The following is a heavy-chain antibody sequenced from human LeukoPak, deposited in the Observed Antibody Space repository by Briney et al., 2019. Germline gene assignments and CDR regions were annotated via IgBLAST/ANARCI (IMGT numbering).Heavy chain of an antibody. CDR1: GGSFSGYY. J-gene: IGHJ4*02. CDR3: ARGITSDY. Sequence: SETLSLTCAVYGGSFSGYYWSWIRQPPGKGLEWIGEINHSGSTNYNPSLKSRVTISVDMSKNQFPLKLSSVTAADTAVYYCARGITSDYWGQGTLVTVSS. D-gene: IGHD3-10*01. CDR2: INHSGST. V-gene: IGHV4-34*01.